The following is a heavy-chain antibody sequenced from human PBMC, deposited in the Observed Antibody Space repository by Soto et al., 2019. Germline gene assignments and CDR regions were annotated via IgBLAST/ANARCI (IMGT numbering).Heavy chain of an antibody. D-gene: IGHD3-22*01. Sequence: GESLKISCKGSGYSFTSYWIGWVRQMPGKGLEWMGIIYPGDSDTRYSPSFQGRVTISADKSISTAYLQWSSLKASDTAMYYCARLHYYDSSGYRLPAAFDYWGQGTLVTVSS. V-gene: IGHV5-51*01. CDR3: ARLHYYDSSGYRLPAAFDY. CDR2: IYPGDSDT. CDR1: GYSFTSYW. J-gene: IGHJ4*02.